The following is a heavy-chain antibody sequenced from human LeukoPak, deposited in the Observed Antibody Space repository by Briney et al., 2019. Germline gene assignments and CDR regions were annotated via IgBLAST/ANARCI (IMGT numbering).Heavy chain of an antibody. D-gene: IGHD5-24*01. Sequence: GESLKISCKGSGYDFTAYWIAWVRQRPGKGLEWMGNINAGNSQTTDSPSFQGQVTISVDKSISTAYLQLRSLKASDTAIYYCARHYSYNWFGYWGQGSPVTVYS. CDR2: INAGNSQT. CDR1: GYDFTAYW. V-gene: IGHV5-51*01. CDR3: ARHYSYNWFGY. J-gene: IGHJ4*02.